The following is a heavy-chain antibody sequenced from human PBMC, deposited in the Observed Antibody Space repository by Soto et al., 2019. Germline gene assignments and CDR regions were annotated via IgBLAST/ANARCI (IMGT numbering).Heavy chain of an antibody. V-gene: IGHV4-30-4*01. CDR3: ATILHSYGTNWVDS. CDR1: GASVTNDRYY. Sequence: SETMSLTGNVSGASVTNDRYYWSWIRQPPGKGLEWIGYIYYTGTTHYNPSVKSRVSILLDTSKDQFSLKLTSVTVADTAIYYCATILHSYGTNWVDSWGQGTLVTVSS. CDR2: IYYTGTT. D-gene: IGHD4-17*01. J-gene: IGHJ5*01.